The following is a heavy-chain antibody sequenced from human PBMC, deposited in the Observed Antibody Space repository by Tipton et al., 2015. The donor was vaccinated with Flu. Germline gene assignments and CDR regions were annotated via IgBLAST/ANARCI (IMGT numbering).Heavy chain of an antibody. Sequence: QVQLVQSGAEVRKPGASVKVSCKASDSFFTIYDVTWVRQAPGQGLEWMGWISANKGNSNYAQKIQGRVTMTVDTSTSTAYMELRSLRSDDTAVYYCARDINYYDASGPITGGYWGQGTLVTVSS. CDR1: DSFFTIYD. CDR3: ARDINYYDASGPITGGY. J-gene: IGHJ4*02. D-gene: IGHD3-22*01. CDR2: ISANKGNS. V-gene: IGHV1-18*01.